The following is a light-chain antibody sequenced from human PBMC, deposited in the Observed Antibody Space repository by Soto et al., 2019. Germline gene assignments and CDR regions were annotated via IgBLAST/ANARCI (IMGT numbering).Light chain of an antibody. Sequence: QSVLTQPPSASGTPGQRVTISCSGGSSNIETNYVHWYQQVPGTAPKVLIYRNNQRPSGVPDRFSGSKSGTSASLAISGLRSEDDADYYCAAWDDSLSGVVFGGGTKLTVL. CDR2: RNN. CDR3: AAWDDSLSGVV. J-gene: IGLJ2*01. V-gene: IGLV1-47*01. CDR1: SSNIETNY.